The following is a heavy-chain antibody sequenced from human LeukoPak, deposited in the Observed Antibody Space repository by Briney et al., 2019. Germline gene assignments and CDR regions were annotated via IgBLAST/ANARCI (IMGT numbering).Heavy chain of an antibody. J-gene: IGHJ4*02. V-gene: IGHV3-53*01. Sequence: GGSLRLSCAVSGVSVNSYFMGWVRQAPGKGLEWVSLISMEGITHHADSVRGRFTTSRDNSKNILYLQMNSLRVDDTAFYYCARGRGGDWGRGALVTVSS. D-gene: IGHD5-12*01. CDR1: GVSVNSYF. CDR2: ISMEGIT. CDR3: ARGRGGD.